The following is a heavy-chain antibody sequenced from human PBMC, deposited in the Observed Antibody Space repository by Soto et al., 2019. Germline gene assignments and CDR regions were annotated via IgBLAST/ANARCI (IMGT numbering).Heavy chain of an antibody. CDR3: ARHPIIARFENGLDV. V-gene: IGHV4-39*01. D-gene: IGHD1-20*01. CDR1: GGSISSSSYY. Sequence: PSETLSLTCTVSGGSISSSSYYWGWIRQPPGKGLEWIGSIYYSGSTYYNPSLKSRVTISVDTSKNQFSLKLSSVTAADTAVYYCARHPIIARFENGLDVWGQGITVTVSS. CDR2: IYYSGST. J-gene: IGHJ6*01.